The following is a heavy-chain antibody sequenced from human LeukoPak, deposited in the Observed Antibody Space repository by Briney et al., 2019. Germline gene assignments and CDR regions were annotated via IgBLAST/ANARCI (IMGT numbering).Heavy chain of an antibody. CDR2: IRSSSSTI. CDR1: GFTFSSYS. D-gene: IGHD5-18*01. CDR3: ARDWIQVWTGAFDY. V-gene: IGHV3-48*02. Sequence: PGGSLRLSCAASGFTFSSYSMNGVRQAPGKGLEWVSYIRSSSSTIYYADSVKGRFTISRDNAKNSLYLQMNSLRDEDTAVYYCARDWIQVWTGAFDYWGQGTLVTVSS. J-gene: IGHJ4*02.